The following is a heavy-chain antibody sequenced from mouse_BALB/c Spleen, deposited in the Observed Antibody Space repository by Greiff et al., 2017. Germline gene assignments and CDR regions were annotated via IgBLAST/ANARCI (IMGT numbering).Heavy chain of an antibody. CDR1: GYTFTSYW. V-gene: IGHV1-87*01. J-gene: IGHJ4*01. Sequence: QVQLKQSGAELARPGASVKLSCKASGYTFTSYWMQWVKQRPGQGLEWIGAIYPGDGDTRYTQKFKGKATLTADKSSSTAYMQLSSLASEDSAVYYCARGYGKDAMDYWGQGTSVTVSS. D-gene: IGHD2-1*01. CDR2: IYPGDGDT. CDR3: ARGYGKDAMDY.